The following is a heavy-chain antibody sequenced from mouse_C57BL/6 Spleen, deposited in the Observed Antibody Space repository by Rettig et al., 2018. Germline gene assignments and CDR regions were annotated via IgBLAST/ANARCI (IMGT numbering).Heavy chain of an antibody. Sequence: EVQLVESGRGLVQPKGSLKLSCAASGFSFNTYAMNWVRQAPGKGLEWVARIRSKSNNYATYYADSVKDRFTISRDDSESMLYLQMNNLKTEDTAMYYCVRAEDSSGYYFDYWGQGTTLTVSS. J-gene: IGHJ2*01. CDR3: VRAEDSSGYYFDY. CDR1: GFSFNTYA. D-gene: IGHD3-2*02. CDR2: IRSKSNNYAT. V-gene: IGHV10-1*01.